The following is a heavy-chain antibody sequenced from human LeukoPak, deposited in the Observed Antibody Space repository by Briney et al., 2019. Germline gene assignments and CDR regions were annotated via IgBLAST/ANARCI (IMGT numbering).Heavy chain of an antibody. V-gene: IGHV3-21*01. D-gene: IGHD3-22*01. Sequence: GGSLRLSCAASGFTFSHYNMNWVRQAPGKGLEWVSSISSTSSYIYFADSVKGRFTISRDNAKNSVYLQMNSLRAEDTAVYYCARVGYYYDTTGYFPVDYWGQGALVTVSS. J-gene: IGHJ4*02. CDR3: ARVGYYYDTTGYFPVDY. CDR1: GFTFSHYN. CDR2: ISSTSSYI.